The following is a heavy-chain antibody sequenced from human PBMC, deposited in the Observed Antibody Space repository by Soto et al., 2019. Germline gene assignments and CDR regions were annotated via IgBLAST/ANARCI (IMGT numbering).Heavy chain of an antibody. CDR1: GDSISSNNNY. CDR3: ARGRGYSYGLDP. V-gene: IGHV4-30-4*01. CDR2: ISYSGTT. J-gene: IGHJ5*02. Sequence: SETLSLTCTVSGDSISSNNNYWSWFRQPPGEGLEWIGFISYSGTTSYSPSLKSRVAISLDTSKNQFSLSLSSVAAADTAVYYCARGRGYSYGLDPWGQGTLVTVS. D-gene: IGHD5-18*01.